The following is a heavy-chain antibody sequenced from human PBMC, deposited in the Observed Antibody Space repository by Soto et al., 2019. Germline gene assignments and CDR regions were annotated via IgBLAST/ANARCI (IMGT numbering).Heavy chain of an antibody. CDR2: INPNSGGT. CDR1: GYTFTGYY. V-gene: IGHV1-2*02. CDR3: ARKGVGTAVGYYYYYGMDV. J-gene: IGHJ6*02. Sequence: AAVKVSYKATGYTFTGYYMNWVRQAPGQGLEWMGWINPNSGGTNYAQKFQGRVTMTRDTSISTAYMELSRLRSDDTAVYYCARKGVGTAVGYYYYYGMDVWGQGTTVTVSS. D-gene: IGHD3-3*01.